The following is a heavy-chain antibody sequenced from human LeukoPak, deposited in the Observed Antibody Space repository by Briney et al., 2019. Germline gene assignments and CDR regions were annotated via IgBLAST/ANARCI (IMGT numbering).Heavy chain of an antibody. CDR3: ARIGPGMEVYNSFDW. J-gene: IGHJ4*02. CDR2: ISSTSTYR. Sequence: SGGSLRLSCAASGFTFSVYDMTWVRQAPGKGLEWVSSISSTSTYRFSADSVRGRFTISRDTAKNSLFLDMTSLRGDDTAVYYCARIGPGMEVYNSFDWWGQGTLVTVSS. CDR1: GFTFSVYD. D-gene: IGHD5-24*01. V-gene: IGHV3-21*01.